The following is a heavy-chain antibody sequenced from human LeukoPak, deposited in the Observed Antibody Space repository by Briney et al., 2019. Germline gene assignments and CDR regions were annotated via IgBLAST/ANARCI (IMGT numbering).Heavy chain of an antibody. CDR2: IDWDDDK. V-gene: IGHV2-70*11. CDR3: ARMWVPGPFDY. CDR1: GFSLSTSGMC. J-gene: IGHJ4*02. Sequence: SGPTLVTPTQTLTLTCTFSGFSLSTSGMCVSWILQPPGNALEWLARIDWDDDKYYSTSLKTRLTISKDASKNQVVLTMTNMDPVDTATYYRARMWVPGPFDYWGQGTLVTVSS. D-gene: IGHD1-1*01.